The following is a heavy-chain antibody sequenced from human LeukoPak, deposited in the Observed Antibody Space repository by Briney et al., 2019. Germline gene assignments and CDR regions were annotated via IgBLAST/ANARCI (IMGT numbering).Heavy chain of an antibody. CDR1: GYSISSSYY. V-gene: IGHV4-38-2*01. CDR3: AGPTYYDFWSGYPPADDAFDI. J-gene: IGHJ3*02. D-gene: IGHD3-3*01. Sequence: PSETLSLTCAVSGYSISSSYYWGWIRQPPGKGLEWIGSIYHSGSTYYNPSLKSRVTISVDTSKNQFSLKLSSVTAADTAVYYCAGPTYYDFWSGYPPADDAFDIWGQGTMVTVSS. CDR2: IYHSGST.